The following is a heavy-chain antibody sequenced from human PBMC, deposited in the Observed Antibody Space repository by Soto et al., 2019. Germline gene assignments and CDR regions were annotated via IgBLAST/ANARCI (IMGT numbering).Heavy chain of an antibody. D-gene: IGHD3-3*01. CDR2: IYYSGST. J-gene: IGHJ6*02. CDR3: ARARVLRFLEWFPMDV. V-gene: IGHV4-59*01. CDR1: GGSISSYC. Sequence: SETMSVTCTVSGGSISSYCWSWIRQPTGKGLEWIGYIYYSGSTNYNPSLKSRVTISVDASKNQFSLKLSSVTAADTAVYYCARARVLRFLEWFPMDVWGQGTTVTVSS.